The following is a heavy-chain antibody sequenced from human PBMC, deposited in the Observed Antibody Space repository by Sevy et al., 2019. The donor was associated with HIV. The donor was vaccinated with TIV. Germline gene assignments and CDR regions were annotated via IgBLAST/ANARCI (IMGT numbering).Heavy chain of an antibody. CDR1: GFTFSSYA. Sequence: GGSLRLSCAASGFTFSSYAMHWVRQAPDKGLEWVAVISYDGSNKYYADSVKGRFTISRDNSKNTLYLQMNSLRAEDTAVYYCAREGYSYGRLVYYYGMDVWGQGTTVTVSS. V-gene: IGHV3-30*04. D-gene: IGHD5-18*01. J-gene: IGHJ6*02. CDR2: ISYDGSNK. CDR3: AREGYSYGRLVYYYGMDV.